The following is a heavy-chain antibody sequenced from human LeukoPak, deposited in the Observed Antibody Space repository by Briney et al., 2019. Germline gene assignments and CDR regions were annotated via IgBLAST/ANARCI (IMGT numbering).Heavy chain of an antibody. CDR3: AGRLARWEPYDAFDF. Sequence: GGSLRLSCAASGFTFSRNDMHWVRQAPGKGLEWVAVISFDGNNAYYADSVKGRFTISRDNSERTVHLQLNSLRSEDTAIYFCAGRLARWEPYDAFDFWGRGTLVTVSS. D-gene: IGHD1-26*01. CDR2: ISFDGNNA. J-gene: IGHJ3*01. CDR1: GFTFSRND. V-gene: IGHV3-30*04.